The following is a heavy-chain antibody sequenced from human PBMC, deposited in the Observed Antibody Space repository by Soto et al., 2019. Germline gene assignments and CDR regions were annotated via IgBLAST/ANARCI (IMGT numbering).Heavy chain of an antibody. CDR2: IYYSEST. CDR1: GGSISSYY. D-gene: IGHD3-10*01. J-gene: IGHJ4*02. V-gene: IGHV4-59*01. Sequence: PSETLSLTCTVSGGSISSYYWSWIRQPPGKGLEWIGYIYYSESTNYNPSLKSRVTISVDTSKNQFSLKLSSVTAADTAVYYCARGSRGWGYRSGSYRTQFDYWGQGTMVTVYS. CDR3: ARGSRGWGYRSGSYRTQFDY.